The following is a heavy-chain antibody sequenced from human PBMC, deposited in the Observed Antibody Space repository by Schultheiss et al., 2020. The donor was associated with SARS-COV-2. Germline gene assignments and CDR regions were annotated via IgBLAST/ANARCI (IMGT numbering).Heavy chain of an antibody. CDR1: GFTFSSYG. V-gene: IGHV3-7*01. D-gene: IGHD4-17*01. CDR3: ARSTNYGDPVDY. Sequence: GGSLRLSCAASGFTFSSYGMHWVRQAPGKGLEWVANIKQDGSEKYYVDSVKGRFTISRDNAKNSVSLQMDSLRGEDTAVYYCARSTNYGDPVDYWGQGTLVTVSS. CDR2: IKQDGSEK. J-gene: IGHJ4*02.